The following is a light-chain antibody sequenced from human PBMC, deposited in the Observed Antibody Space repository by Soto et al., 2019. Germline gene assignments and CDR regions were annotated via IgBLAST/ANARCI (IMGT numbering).Light chain of an antibody. V-gene: IGLV2-14*01. CDR3: SSYTSSSTPLV. J-gene: IGLJ3*02. CDR2: DVT. CDR1: SSDVGGYNY. Sequence: QSALPQPASVSGSPGQSITISCTGTSSDVGGYNYVSWYQQHPGKAPKLMIYDVTNRPSGVSNRFSGSKSGNTASLTISGLQAEDEADYYGSSYTSSSTPLVFGGGTKLTVL.